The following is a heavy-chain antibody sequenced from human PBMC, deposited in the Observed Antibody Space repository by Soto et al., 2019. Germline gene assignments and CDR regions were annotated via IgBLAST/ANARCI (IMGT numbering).Heavy chain of an antibody. Sequence: LSLTCTVSGASISDTSYYWGWVRQSPGKGLQWIGSICSSGSTNYTPSLKSLDGRSMAPCTNDNPLILKPMTAADADLYFFSRHRRETGTYAQPLDYWGRGTLVTVSS. CDR2: ICSSGST. CDR1: GASISDTSYY. CDR3: SRHRRETGTYAQPLDY. V-gene: IGHV4-39*01. J-gene: IGHJ4*02. D-gene: IGHD1-1*01.